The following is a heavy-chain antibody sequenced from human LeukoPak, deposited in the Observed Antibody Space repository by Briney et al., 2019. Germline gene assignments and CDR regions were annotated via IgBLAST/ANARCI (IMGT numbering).Heavy chain of an antibody. CDR3: AKDPGSSGWYLRY. CDR1: GFTSSSYG. J-gene: IGHJ4*02. Sequence: AGRSLRLSCAASGFTSSSYGMHWVRQAPGKGLEWVAVISYDGSNKYYADSVKGRFTISRDNSKNTLYLQMNSLRAEDTAVYYCAKDPGSSGWYLRYWGQGTLVTVSS. D-gene: IGHD6-19*01. V-gene: IGHV3-30*18. CDR2: ISYDGSNK.